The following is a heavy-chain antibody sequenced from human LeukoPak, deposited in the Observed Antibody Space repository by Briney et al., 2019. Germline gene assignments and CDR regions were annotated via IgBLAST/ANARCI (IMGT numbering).Heavy chain of an antibody. J-gene: IGHJ4*02. D-gene: IGHD2-15*01. Sequence: SETLSLTCAVYGGSFSGYYWSWIRQPPGKGLERIGSIYYNEGTYYNPSLKSRVTISIDTSKNQFSLKLNFVTAADTAVYYCARDRYCSGRSCYGPPDYWGQGALVIVS. CDR1: GGSFSGYY. V-gene: IGHV4-34*01. CDR2: IYYNEGT. CDR3: ARDRYCSGRSCYGPPDY.